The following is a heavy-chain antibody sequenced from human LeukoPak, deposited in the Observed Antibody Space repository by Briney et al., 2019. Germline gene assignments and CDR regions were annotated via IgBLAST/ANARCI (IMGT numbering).Heavy chain of an antibody. J-gene: IGHJ4*02. D-gene: IGHD6-13*01. CDR3: ARGLPPYSSSWYGGAWYYFDY. CDR2: INHSGST. V-gene: IGHV4-34*01. CDR1: GGSLSGYY. Sequence: SETLSLTCAVYGGSLSGYYWSWIRQPPGKGLEWIGEINHSGSTDYNPSLKSRVTISVDTSKNQFSLKLSSVTAADTAVYYCARGLPPYSSSWYGGAWYYFDYWGQGTLVTVSS.